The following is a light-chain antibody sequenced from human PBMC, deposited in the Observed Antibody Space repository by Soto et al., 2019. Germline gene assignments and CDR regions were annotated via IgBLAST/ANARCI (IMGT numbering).Light chain of an antibody. CDR3: SSSTRSSPPLHVV. Sequence: QSALTQPASVSGSPGQSITISCTGTSSDVGGYNYVSWYQQHPGKAPKLMIYDVSNRPSGVSNRFSGSKSGNTASLTISGLQAEDEADYYCSSSTRSSPPLHVVFGGGTKVTVL. CDR2: DVS. V-gene: IGLV2-14*01. CDR1: SSDVGGYNY. J-gene: IGLJ2*01.